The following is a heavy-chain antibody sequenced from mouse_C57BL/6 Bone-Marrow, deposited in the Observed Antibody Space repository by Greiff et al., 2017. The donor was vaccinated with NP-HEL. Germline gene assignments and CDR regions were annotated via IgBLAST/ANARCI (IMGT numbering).Heavy chain of an antibody. CDR2: IYPGNSDT. D-gene: IGHD2-3*01. V-gene: IGHV1-5*01. CDR3: TRSGWLLREPAWFAY. CDR1: GYTFTSYW. J-gene: IGHJ3*01. Sequence: EVQLQQSGTVLARPGASVKMSCKTSGYTFTSYWMHWVKQRPGQGLEWIGAIYPGNSDTSYNQKFKGKAKLTAVTSASTAYMELSSLTNEDSAVYYCTRSGWLLREPAWFAYWGQGTLVTVSA.